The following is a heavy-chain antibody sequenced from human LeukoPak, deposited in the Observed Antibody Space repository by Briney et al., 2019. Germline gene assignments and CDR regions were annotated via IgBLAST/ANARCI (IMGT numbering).Heavy chain of an antibody. D-gene: IGHD2-21*02. Sequence: ASVKVSCKASGYTFTGYYMLWVRQAPGQGLEWMGWINPNSGGTNYAQKFQGRVTMTRDTSISTAYMELSRLRSDDTAVYYCARGHCGGDCYPFDYWGQGTLVTVSS. CDR3: ARGHCGGDCYPFDY. V-gene: IGHV1-2*02. J-gene: IGHJ4*02. CDR1: GYTFTGYY. CDR2: INPNSGGT.